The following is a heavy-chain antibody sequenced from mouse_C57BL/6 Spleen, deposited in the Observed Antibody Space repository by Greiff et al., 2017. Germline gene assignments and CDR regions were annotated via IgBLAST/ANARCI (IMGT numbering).Heavy chain of an antibody. Sequence: QVQLKQSGAELVRPGTSVKMSCKASGYTFTNYWIGWANQRPGHGLEWIGDIYPGGGYTNYNEKFKGKATLTADKSSSTAYMQFSSLTSEDSAISYCARRYSNYFGYWGQGTTLTVSS. CDR1: GYTFTNYW. CDR2: IYPGGGYT. CDR3: ARRYSNYFGY. V-gene: IGHV1-63*01. J-gene: IGHJ2*01. D-gene: IGHD2-5*01.